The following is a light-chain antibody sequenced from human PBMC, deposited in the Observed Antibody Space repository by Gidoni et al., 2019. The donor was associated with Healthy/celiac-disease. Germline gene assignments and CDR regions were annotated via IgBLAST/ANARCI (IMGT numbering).Light chain of an antibody. J-gene: IGKJ1*01. CDR1: QSVSSN. CDR3: QQYNNWPQT. Sequence: IVLTPSPATLSVSPGERATLSCRASQSVSSNFAWYQQKPGQAPRLLIYGASTRAAGIPARFSGSGSGTEFTLTISSLQSEDFAVYYCQQYNNWPQTFGQGTKVEIK. CDR2: GAS. V-gene: IGKV3-15*01.